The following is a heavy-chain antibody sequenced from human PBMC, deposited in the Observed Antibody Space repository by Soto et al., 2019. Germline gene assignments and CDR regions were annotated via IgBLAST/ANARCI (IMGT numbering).Heavy chain of an antibody. CDR3: ASGSSGSYVGRGGDAFAI. V-gene: IGHV3-21*01. CDR1: GFTFSSYS. J-gene: IGHJ3*02. Sequence: EVQLVESGGGLVKPGGSLRLSCAASGFTFSSYSMNWVRQAPGKGLEWVSSISSSSSYIYYADSVKGRFTISRDNAKNSLYLPMNSLRAEDTAVYYCASGSSGSYVGRGGDAFAIWGRVTMVAVSS. D-gene: IGHD1-26*01. CDR2: ISSSSSYI.